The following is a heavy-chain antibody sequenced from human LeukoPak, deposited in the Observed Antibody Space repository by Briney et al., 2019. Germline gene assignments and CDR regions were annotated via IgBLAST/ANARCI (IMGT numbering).Heavy chain of an antibody. CDR1: GGTFSSYA. D-gene: IGHD3-22*01. V-gene: IGHV1-69*04. CDR2: IIPILGIA. Sequence: GASVKVSCKASGGTFSSYAISWVRQAPGQGLEWMGRIIPILGIANYAQRFQGRVTITADKSTSTAYMELSSLRSEDTAVYYCAREDYDSSGYYYGTSYYFDYWGQGTLVTVSS. J-gene: IGHJ4*02. CDR3: AREDYDSSGYYYGTSYYFDY.